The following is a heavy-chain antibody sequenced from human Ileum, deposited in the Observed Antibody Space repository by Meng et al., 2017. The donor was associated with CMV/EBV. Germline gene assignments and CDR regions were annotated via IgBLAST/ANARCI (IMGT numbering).Heavy chain of an antibody. V-gene: IGHV1-2*02. Sequence: SCKASGYTFTGYYIHWVRQAPGQGLEWMGWINPNNGGTNYAQKFQGRVTMTRDASISTAYMELSRLRSDDTALYYCARLYSSHFDYWGQGTLVTVSS. CDR2: INPNNGGT. CDR3: ARLYSSHFDY. J-gene: IGHJ4*02. D-gene: IGHD6-19*01. CDR1: GYTFTGYY.